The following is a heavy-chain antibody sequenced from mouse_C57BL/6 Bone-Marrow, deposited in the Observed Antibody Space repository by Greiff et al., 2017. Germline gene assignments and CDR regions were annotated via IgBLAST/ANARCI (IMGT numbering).Heavy chain of an antibody. V-gene: IGHV5-6*01. J-gene: IGHJ2*01. CDR2: ISSGGSYT. CDR3: ATPRGYY. CDR1: GFTFSSYG. Sequence: EVKLMESGGDLVKPGGSLKLSCAASGFTFSSYGMSWVRQTPDKRLEWVATISSGGSYTYYPDSVKGRFTISRDNAKNTLYLQMSSLKSEDTAMYYCATPRGYYWGQGTTLTVSS.